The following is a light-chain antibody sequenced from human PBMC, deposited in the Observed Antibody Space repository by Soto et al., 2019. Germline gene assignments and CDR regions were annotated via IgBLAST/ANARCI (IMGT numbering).Light chain of an antibody. V-gene: IGLV2-14*01. CDR2: DVS. J-gene: IGLJ1*01. CDR3: SSYTSSSNPYV. CDR1: SSDVGGYNY. Sequence: QSALTQPASVSGSPGQSITISCTGTSSDVGGYNYVSWYQQHPGKAPKLMIYDVSNRPSGVSNRFSGSKSGNTASLTISGPQAEDEADYYCSSYTSSSNPYVFGTGTKVTVL.